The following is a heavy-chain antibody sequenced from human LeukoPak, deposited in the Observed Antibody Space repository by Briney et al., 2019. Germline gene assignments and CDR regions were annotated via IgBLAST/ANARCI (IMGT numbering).Heavy chain of an antibody. CDR3: VATGVSGSYSFDY. Sequence: GGSPRLSCAASGFTVSSNYMSWVRQAPGKGLEWVSVIYSGGSTYYADSVKGRFTISRDNSKNTLYLQMDSLRAEDTAVYYCVATGVSGSYSFDYWGQGTLVTVSS. V-gene: IGHV3-53*01. J-gene: IGHJ4*02. D-gene: IGHD3-10*01. CDR1: GFTVSSNY. CDR2: IYSGGST.